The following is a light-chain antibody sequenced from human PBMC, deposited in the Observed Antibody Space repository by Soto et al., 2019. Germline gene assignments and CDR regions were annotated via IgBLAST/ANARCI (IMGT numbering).Light chain of an antibody. Sequence: EIVLTQSPATLSLSPGERATLSCRASQSVSNYLAWYRQKPGQAPRLLIYDASNRATGIPARFSGSGSGTDFTLTISSLEPEDFAVYYCQQRGNWPPSITFGQGTRLDIK. J-gene: IGKJ5*01. CDR2: DAS. CDR1: QSVSNY. CDR3: QQRGNWPPSIT. V-gene: IGKV3-11*01.